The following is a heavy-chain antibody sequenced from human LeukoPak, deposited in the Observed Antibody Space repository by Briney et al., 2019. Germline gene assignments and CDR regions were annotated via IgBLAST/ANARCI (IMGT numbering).Heavy chain of an antibody. CDR2: IWYDGSKE. Sequence: GGSLRLSCAASGFTFSSYGMHWVRQAPGKGLEWVAVIWYDGSKEYHADSVKGRFTISRDNSKNTLFLQMNSLRAEDTAVYYCARDGYSHGQFDYWGQGTLLTVSS. D-gene: IGHD5-18*01. CDR3: ARDGYSHGQFDY. V-gene: IGHV3-33*01. CDR1: GFTFSSYG. J-gene: IGHJ4*02.